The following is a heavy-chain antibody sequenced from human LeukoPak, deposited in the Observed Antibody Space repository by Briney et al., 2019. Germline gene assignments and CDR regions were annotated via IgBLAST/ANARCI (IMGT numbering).Heavy chain of an antibody. CDR3: ARRGYDSSAPPDY. CDR1: GCYFTSYW. CDR2: IYPGDSDT. J-gene: IGHJ4*02. Sequence: PGESLKISCKGSGCYFTSYWIGWVRQMPGKGLEWMGIIYPGDSDTRYSPSFQGQVTTSADKSISTAYLQWSSLKASDTAMYYCARRGYDSSAPPDYWGQGTLVTVSS. V-gene: IGHV5-51*01. D-gene: IGHD3-22*01.